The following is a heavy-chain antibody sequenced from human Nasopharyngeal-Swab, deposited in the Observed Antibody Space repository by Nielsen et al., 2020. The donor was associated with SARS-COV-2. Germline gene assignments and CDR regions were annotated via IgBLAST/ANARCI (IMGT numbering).Heavy chain of an antibody. D-gene: IGHD3-3*01. CDR1: GFTFDDYA. Sequence: GGSLRLSCAASGFTFDDYAMHWVRQAPGKGLEWVSAISGSGGSTYYADSVKGRFTISRDNSKNTLYLQMNSLRAEDTAVYYCARDWVEITIFGVVQDAFDIWGQGTMVTVSS. J-gene: IGHJ3*02. V-gene: IGHV3-23*01. CDR2: ISGSGGST. CDR3: ARDWVEITIFGVVQDAFDI.